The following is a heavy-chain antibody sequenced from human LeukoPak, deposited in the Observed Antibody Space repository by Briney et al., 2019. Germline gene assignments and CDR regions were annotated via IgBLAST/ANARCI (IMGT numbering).Heavy chain of an antibody. CDR3: AKRASSSVDY. Sequence: GGSLRLSCAASGFTFSSYGMHWVRQAPGKGLEWVAVISYDGSNKYYADSVKGRFTISRDNSKNTLYLQMNSLRAEDTAVYYCAKRASSSVDYWGQGTLVTVSS. CDR2: ISYDGSNK. D-gene: IGHD6-6*01. J-gene: IGHJ4*02. CDR1: GFTFSSYG. V-gene: IGHV3-30*18.